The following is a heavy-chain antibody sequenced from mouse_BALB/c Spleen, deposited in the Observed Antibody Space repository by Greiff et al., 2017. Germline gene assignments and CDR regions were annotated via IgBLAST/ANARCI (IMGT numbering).Heavy chain of an antibody. CDR3: ALYYGFDY. CDR2: IDPANGNT. J-gene: IGHJ2*01. CDR1: GFNIKDTY. D-gene: IGHD1-1*01. V-gene: IGHV14-3*02. Sequence: VQLQQSGAELVKPGASVKLSCTASGFNIKDTYMHWVKQRPEQGLEWIGRIDPANGNTKYDPKFQGKATITADTSSNTAYLQLSSLTSEDTAVYYCALYYGFDYWGQGTTLTVSS.